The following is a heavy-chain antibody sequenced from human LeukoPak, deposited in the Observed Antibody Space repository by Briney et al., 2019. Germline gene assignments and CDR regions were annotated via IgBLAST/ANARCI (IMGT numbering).Heavy chain of an antibody. J-gene: IGHJ4*02. D-gene: IGHD3-10*01. Sequence: PGGSLRLSCAASGFIFSNYWMTWVRQAPGKGMEWVANIKEDGSEKYYVDSVKGRFTISRGNAKNSLFLQMNSLRVEDTAVYYCSGGSRFVDYWGQGTLVTVSS. CDR1: GFIFSNYW. CDR3: SGGSRFVDY. V-gene: IGHV3-7*04. CDR2: IKEDGSEK.